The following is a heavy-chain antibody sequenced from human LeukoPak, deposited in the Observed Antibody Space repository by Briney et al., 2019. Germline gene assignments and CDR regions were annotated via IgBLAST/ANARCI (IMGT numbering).Heavy chain of an antibody. D-gene: IGHD5-18*01. V-gene: IGHV4-4*07. CDR3: ARDQYSYGSGDYYFDY. CDR2: FYTSGST. J-gene: IGHJ4*02. Sequence: SETLSLTCAVYGGSFSGYYWSWIRQPVGKGLEWIGRFYTSGSTNYNPSLKSRVTMSVDTSKNQFSLKLSSVTAADTAVYYCARDQYSYGSGDYYFDYWGQGTLVTVSS. CDR1: GGSFSGYY.